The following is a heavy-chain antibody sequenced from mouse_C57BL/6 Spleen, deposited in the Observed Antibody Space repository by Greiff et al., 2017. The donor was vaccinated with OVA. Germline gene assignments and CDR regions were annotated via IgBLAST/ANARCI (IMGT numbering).Heavy chain of an antibody. CDR3: AQIYDGYDYAMDY. V-gene: IGHV3-6*01. CDR1: GYSITSGYY. J-gene: IGHJ4*01. Sequence: ESGPGLVKPSQSLSLTCSVTGYSITSGYYWNWIRQFPGNKLEWMGYISYDGSNNYHPSLKNRISITRDTSKNQFFLKLNSVTTEDTATYYCAQIYDGYDYAMDYWGQGTSVTVSS. D-gene: IGHD2-2*01. CDR2: ISYDGSN.